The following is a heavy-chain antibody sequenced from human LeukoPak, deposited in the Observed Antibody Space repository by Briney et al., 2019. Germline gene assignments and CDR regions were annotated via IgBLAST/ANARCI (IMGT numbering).Heavy chain of an antibody. V-gene: IGHV4-34*01. CDR2: IIHNGSR. CDR1: GDSFSGYY. CDR3: VRGFCRGDSCYSAEYFQH. Sequence: SETPSLTCDVCGDSFSGYYWTWIRQTPEKGLEWIGEIIHNGSRSVNPSLESRVTISVDTSKNQFSLKLTSVTAADTSVYYCVRGFCRGDSCYSAEYFQHWGQGTLVTVSS. D-gene: IGHD2-15*01. J-gene: IGHJ1*01.